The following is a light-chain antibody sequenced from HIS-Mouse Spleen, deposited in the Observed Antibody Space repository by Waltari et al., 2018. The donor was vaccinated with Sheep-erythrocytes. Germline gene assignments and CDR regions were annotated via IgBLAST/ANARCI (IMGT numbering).Light chain of an antibody. CDR2: EVS. CDR3: SSYAGSNNWV. CDR1: SSAVGGYNY. J-gene: IGLJ3*02. V-gene: IGLV2-8*01. Sequence: QSPLPQPPPAPGSPDPPVTISSPGTSSAVGGYNYVPWYQHHPGKAPKLMIYEVSKRPSGVPDRFSGSKSGNTASLTVSGLQAEDEADYYCSSYAGSNNWVFGGGTKLTVL.